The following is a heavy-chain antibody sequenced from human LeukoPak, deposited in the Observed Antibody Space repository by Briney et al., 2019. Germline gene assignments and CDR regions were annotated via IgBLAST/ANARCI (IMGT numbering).Heavy chain of an antibody. V-gene: IGHV5-51*01. CDR2: IQPADSDT. J-gene: IGHJ4*02. Sequence: GESLKISCRASGYTFTRYWIGWVRQMTGKGLEWMGFIQPADSDTRYSPPFHGQVTISADNSISTAYLQWNSLKASDTAMYYCARVLAGANYFDYWGQGTLVTVSS. CDR1: GYTFTRYW. CDR3: ARVLAGANYFDY.